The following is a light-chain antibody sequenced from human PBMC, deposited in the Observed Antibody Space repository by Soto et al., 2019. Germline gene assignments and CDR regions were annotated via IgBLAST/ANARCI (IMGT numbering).Light chain of an antibody. CDR1: SSDIGGYNY. V-gene: IGLV2-8*01. J-gene: IGLJ1*01. Sequence: QSALTQPPSASGSPGQSVTISCTGTSSDIGGYNYVSWYQQHPGKAPKFMIYEVSKRPSGVPDRFSGSKSGNTASLTVSGLQAEDEVDYYCYSYAGSNLSVYGTGTKVTVL. CDR3: YSYAGSNLSV. CDR2: EVS.